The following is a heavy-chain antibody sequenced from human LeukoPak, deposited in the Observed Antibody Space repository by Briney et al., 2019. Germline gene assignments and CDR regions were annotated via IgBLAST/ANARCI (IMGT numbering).Heavy chain of an antibody. CDR3: ARLTVTGTNY. D-gene: IGHD6-19*01. CDR1: GFTFANFW. CDR2: ISPDGSST. J-gene: IGHJ4*02. Sequence: GGSLRLSCAASGFTFANFWMHWVRQAPGKGLVWVSRISPDGSSTTYADSVKGRFTVSRDNAKNTLYLQMDSLRAEGTAVYHCARLTVTGTNYWGQGTLVTVSS. V-gene: IGHV3-74*01.